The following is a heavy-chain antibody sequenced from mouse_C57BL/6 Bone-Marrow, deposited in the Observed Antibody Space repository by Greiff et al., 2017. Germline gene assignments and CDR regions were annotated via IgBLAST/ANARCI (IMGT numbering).Heavy chain of an antibody. V-gene: IGHV5-9*01. CDR3: ARRGYYGSSYGYAMDY. D-gene: IGHD1-1*01. CDR2: ISGGGGNT. CDR1: GFTFSSYT. J-gene: IGHJ4*01. Sequence: EVMLVESGGGLVKPGGSLKLSCAASGFTFSSYTMSWVRQTPEKRLEWVATISGGGGNTYYPDSVKGRFTISRDNAKNTLYLQMSSLRSEDTALYYCARRGYYGSSYGYAMDYWGQGTSVTVSS.